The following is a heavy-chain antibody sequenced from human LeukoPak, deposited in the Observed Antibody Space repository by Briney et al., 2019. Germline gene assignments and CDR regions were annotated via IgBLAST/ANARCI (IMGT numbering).Heavy chain of an antibody. CDR1: GFTFSSYS. V-gene: IGHV3-21*01. D-gene: IGHD3-10*01. Sequence: GGSLRLSCAASGFTFSSYSMNWVRQAPGKGLEWVSSISSSSSYIYYADSVKGRFTISRDNVKNSLYLQMNSLRAEDTAVYYCARDLMVRGVRLYYYMDVWGKGTTVTVSS. CDR2: ISSSSSYI. CDR3: ARDLMVRGVRLYYYMDV. J-gene: IGHJ6*03.